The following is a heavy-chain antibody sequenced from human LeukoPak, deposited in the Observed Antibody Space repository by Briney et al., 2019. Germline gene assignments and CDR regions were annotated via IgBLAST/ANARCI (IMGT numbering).Heavy chain of an antibody. CDR1: GYTFTSYG. CDR3: AKSPACSGGTCYVFDY. J-gene: IGHJ4*02. CDR2: ISAYNGNT. Sequence: ASVTVSCKASGYTFTSYGISWVRQAPGQGLEWMGWISAYNGNTNYAQKLQGRVTMTTDTSTSTAYMELRSLRPEDTAVYHCAKSPACSGGTCYVFDYWGQGALVTVSS. V-gene: IGHV1-18*01. D-gene: IGHD2-15*01.